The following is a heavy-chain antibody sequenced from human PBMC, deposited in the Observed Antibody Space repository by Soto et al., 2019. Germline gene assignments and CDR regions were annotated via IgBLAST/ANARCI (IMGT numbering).Heavy chain of an antibody. D-gene: IGHD6-19*01. J-gene: IGHJ6*02. CDR1: GGSIISSSYY. CDR2: IYYSGST. CDR3: ATKTGGGWEDGMDV. Sequence: SETLPLTCTVSGGSIISSSYYWGWIRQPPGKGLEWIGSIYYSGSTYYNPSLKSRVTISVDTSKNQSSLKLSSVTAADTAVYYCATKTGGGWEDGMDVWGQGTTVTVSS. V-gene: IGHV4-39*01.